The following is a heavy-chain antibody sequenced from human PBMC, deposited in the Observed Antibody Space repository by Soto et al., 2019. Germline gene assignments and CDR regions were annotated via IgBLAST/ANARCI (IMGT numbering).Heavy chain of an antibody. CDR2: IYYSGST. CDR1: GGSISSYH. V-gene: IGHV4-59*01. J-gene: IGHJ4*02. Sequence: TSETLSLTCTVSGGSISSYHWRWIRQPPGKGLEWIGYIYYSGSTNYNPSLKSRVTISLDTSKNQFSLKLNSVTPTDTAVYYCARGSFVLDYWGPGTLVTVSS. CDR3: ARGSFVLDY.